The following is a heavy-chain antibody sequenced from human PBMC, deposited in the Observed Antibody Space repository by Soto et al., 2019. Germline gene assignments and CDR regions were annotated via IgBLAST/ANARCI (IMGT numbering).Heavy chain of an antibody. CDR1: GGSVSSSGYY. CDR2: IYYSGST. CDR3: ARVMEDGSGSYKLDY. V-gene: IGHV4-61*08. Sequence: QVQLQESGPGLVKPSETLSLTCTVSGGSVSSSGYYWSWIRQPPGKGLEWIGYIYYSGSTNYNPSLKSRVTISVDTSKNQFSLKLSSVTASDTAVYYCARVMEDGSGSYKLDYLGQGTLVTVSS. J-gene: IGHJ4*02. D-gene: IGHD3-10*01.